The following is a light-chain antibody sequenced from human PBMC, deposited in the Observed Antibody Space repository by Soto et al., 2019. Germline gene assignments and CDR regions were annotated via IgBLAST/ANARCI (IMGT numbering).Light chain of an antibody. Sequence: QSVLTQSPSASASLGASVKLTCTLSSGHSSYAIAWHQQQPEKGPRYLMKLNSDGSHSKGDGIHDRFSGSSSGAERYLTISSLQSEDEADYYCQTWGTGIQGVFGGGTKLTVL. J-gene: IGLJ3*02. CDR1: SGHSSYA. CDR2: LNSDGSH. V-gene: IGLV4-69*01. CDR3: QTWGTGIQGV.